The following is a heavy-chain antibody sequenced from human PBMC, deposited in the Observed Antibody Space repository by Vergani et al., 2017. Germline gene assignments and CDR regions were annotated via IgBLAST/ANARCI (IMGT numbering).Heavy chain of an antibody. CDR3: ARGACSSTSCRSGNFQH. CDR1: GYTFTGYY. V-gene: IGHV1-2*02. Sequence: QVQLVQSGAEVKKPGASVKVSCKASGYTFTGYYMHWVRQAPGQGLEWMGWINPNSGGTNYAQKFQGRVTMTRDTSISTAYMELSSLRSEDTAVYYCARGACSSTSCRSGNFQHWGQGTLVTVSS. CDR2: INPNSGGT. J-gene: IGHJ1*01. D-gene: IGHD2-2*01.